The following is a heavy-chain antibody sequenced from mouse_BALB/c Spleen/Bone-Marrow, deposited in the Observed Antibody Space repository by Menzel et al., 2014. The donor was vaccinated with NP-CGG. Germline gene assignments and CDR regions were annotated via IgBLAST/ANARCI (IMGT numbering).Heavy chain of an antibody. Sequence: VQLQQSGPGLVKPSQSLSLTCTVTGYSITSDYAWNWIRQLPGNKLEWMGYISYSGSTSYNPSLKSRISITRDTSKKKFFLQLNYVTTEDTATYYCAREISYFDYWGQGTTLTVSS. CDR3: AREISYFDY. D-gene: IGHD2-4*01. CDR1: GYSITSDYA. V-gene: IGHV3-2*02. J-gene: IGHJ2*01. CDR2: ISYSGST.